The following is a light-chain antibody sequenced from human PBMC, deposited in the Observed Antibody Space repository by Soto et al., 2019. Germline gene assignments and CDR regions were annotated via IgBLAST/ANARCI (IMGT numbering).Light chain of an antibody. Sequence: EIVLTQSSGTLSLSPGERATLSCRASQSVSSNYLAWYQQKPGQAPRPLIYGASSRDTGIPERFTGSGCVADFTLTISRLEPEDFAVYYCQHYGRSPYTCGQGTKLEIK. J-gene: IGKJ2*01. CDR1: QSVSSNY. CDR2: GAS. CDR3: QHYGRSPYT. V-gene: IGKV3-20*01.